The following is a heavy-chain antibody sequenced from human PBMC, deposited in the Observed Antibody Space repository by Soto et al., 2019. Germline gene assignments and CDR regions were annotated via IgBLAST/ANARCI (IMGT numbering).Heavy chain of an antibody. CDR3: VHATPATTEGDY. D-gene: IGHD4-17*01. Sequence: QITLKESGPTLVKPTQTLTLTCTFSGFSLSTTGVGVGWIRQPPGKALDWLALIYWDDDKRYSPSLKSRLTITMDTSKNQVVLTMTNMDPIDTATYYCVHATPATTEGDYWGQGTLVTVSS. CDR2: IYWDDDK. CDR1: GFSLSTTGVG. J-gene: IGHJ4*02. V-gene: IGHV2-5*02.